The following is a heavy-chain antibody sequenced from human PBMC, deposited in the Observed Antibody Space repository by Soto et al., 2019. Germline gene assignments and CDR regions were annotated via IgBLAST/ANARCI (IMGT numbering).Heavy chain of an antibody. V-gene: IGHV3-21*01. J-gene: IGHJ6*03. Sequence: GGSLRLSCAASGFTFSSYSMNWVRQAPGKGLEWVSSISSSSSYIYYADSVKGRFTISRDNAKNPLYLQMNSLRAEDTAVYYCARAGYCSGGSCYSAGYYYYMDVWGKGTTVTVSS. D-gene: IGHD2-15*01. CDR2: ISSSSSYI. CDR1: GFTFSSYS. CDR3: ARAGYCSGGSCYSAGYYYYMDV.